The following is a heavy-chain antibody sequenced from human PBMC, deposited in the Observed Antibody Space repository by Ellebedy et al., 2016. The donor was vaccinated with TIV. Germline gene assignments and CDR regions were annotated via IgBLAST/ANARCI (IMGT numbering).Heavy chain of an antibody. V-gene: IGHV4-39*01. CDR2: VSYTGYS. Sequence: MPSETLSLTCTVSGGFISSPSHHWGWIGQPPGKGLEWIGRVSYTGYSYYSTSLQSRATISGDTSKNQFSLNLTSVTAADTAVYFCARHLQFDWFDPWGQGTLVTVSS. CDR3: ARHLQFDWFDP. D-gene: IGHD3-10*01. J-gene: IGHJ5*02. CDR1: GGFISSPSHH.